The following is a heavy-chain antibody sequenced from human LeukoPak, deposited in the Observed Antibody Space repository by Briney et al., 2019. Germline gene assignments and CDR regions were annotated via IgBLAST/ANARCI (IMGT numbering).Heavy chain of an antibody. Sequence: GGSLRLSCAASGFTFSSYGMHWVRQAPGKGLEWVAVISYDGSNKYYADSVKGRFTISRDNSKNTLYLQMNSLRAEDTAVYYCAKDYYGSEPRRWFDPWGQGTLVTVSS. CDR3: AKDYYGSEPRRWFDP. CDR1: GFTFSSYG. CDR2: ISYDGSNK. D-gene: IGHD3-10*01. J-gene: IGHJ5*02. V-gene: IGHV3-30*18.